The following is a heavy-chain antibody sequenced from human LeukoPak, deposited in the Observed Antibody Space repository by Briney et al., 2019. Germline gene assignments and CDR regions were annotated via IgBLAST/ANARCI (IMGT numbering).Heavy chain of an antibody. CDR2: ISAYNGNT. D-gene: IGHD2-8*01. CDR3: ARRMVWSSPMNYYYYYYMDV. Sequence: GASVKVSCKASGYTFTSYGISWVRQAPGQGLEWMGWISAYNGNTNYAQKLQGRVTMTTDTSTSTAYMELRSLRSDDTAVYYCARRMVWSSPMNYYYYYYMDVWGKGTTVTVSS. V-gene: IGHV1-18*01. J-gene: IGHJ6*03. CDR1: GYTFTSYG.